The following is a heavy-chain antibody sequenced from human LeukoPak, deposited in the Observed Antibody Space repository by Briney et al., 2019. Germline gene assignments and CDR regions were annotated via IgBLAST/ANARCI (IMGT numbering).Heavy chain of an antibody. CDR2: ISSNGGST. J-gene: IGHJ6*03. CDR1: GFTFSSYA. V-gene: IGHV3-64*01. Sequence: PGGSLRLSCAASGFTFSSYAMHWVRQAPGKGLEYVSAISSNGGSTYYANSVKGRFTISRDNSKNTLYLQMNSLRAEDTAVYYCAKCFNYYYFYMDVWGKGTTVTVSS. D-gene: IGHD3-10*02. CDR3: AKCFNYYYFYMDV.